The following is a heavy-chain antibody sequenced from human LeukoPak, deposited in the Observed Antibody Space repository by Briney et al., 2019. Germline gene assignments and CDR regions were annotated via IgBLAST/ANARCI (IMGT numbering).Heavy chain of an antibody. Sequence: GRSLRLSCAASGFTFSSYAMHWVRRAPGKGLEWVALIVYDGSDKYYADSVRGRFTISRDNSKNTLYLQMNSLRAEDTAVYYCARSFSYSSGWYFDYWGQGTLVTVSS. D-gene: IGHD6-25*01. CDR1: GFTFSSYA. CDR3: ARSFSYSSGWYFDY. V-gene: IGHV3-30*04. CDR2: IVYDGSDK. J-gene: IGHJ4*02.